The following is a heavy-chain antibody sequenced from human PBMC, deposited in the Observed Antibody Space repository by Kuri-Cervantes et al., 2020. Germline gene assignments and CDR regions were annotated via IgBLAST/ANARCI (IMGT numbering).Heavy chain of an antibody. Sequence: GESLKISCAASGFTFSSYAMSWVRQARGKGLEWVSAISGSGGSTYDADSVKGRFTISRDNSKNTLYLQMNSLRAEDTAVYYCAKDRRSSGWYGVQYYLGQGTLVTVSS. D-gene: IGHD6-19*01. J-gene: IGHJ4*02. CDR3: AKDRRSSGWYGVQYY. CDR2: ISGSGGST. V-gene: IGHV3-23*01. CDR1: GFTFSSYA.